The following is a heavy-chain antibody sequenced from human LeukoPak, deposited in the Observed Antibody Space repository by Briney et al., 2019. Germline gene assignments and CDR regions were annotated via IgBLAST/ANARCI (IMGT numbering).Heavy chain of an antibody. V-gene: IGHV1-8*03. J-gene: IGHJ3*02. CDR2: MNPNSGNT. CDR3: ARSNYYDSRSWGFDI. CDR1: GYTFTSYD. Sequence: ASVKVSCKASGYTFTSYDINWVRQATGQALEWMGWMNPNSGNTGYAQKFQGRVTITRNTSISTAYMELSSLRAEDTAVYYCARSNYYDSRSWGFDIWGQGTMVTVSS. D-gene: IGHD3-22*01.